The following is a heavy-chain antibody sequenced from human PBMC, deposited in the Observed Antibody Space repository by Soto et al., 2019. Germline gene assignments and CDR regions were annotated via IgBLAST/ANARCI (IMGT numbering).Heavy chain of an antibody. Sequence: GGSLRLSCAASGFTFSNAWMSWVRQAPGKWLEWVGRIKSKTDGGTTDYAAPVKGRFTISRDDSKNTLYLQMNSLKTEDTAVYYCTTERTYYDYVWGSYRTGYFDYWGQGXLVTVSS. CDR3: TTERTYYDYVWGSYRTGYFDY. V-gene: IGHV3-15*01. D-gene: IGHD3-16*02. CDR1: GFTFSNAW. J-gene: IGHJ4*02. CDR2: IKSKTDGGTT.